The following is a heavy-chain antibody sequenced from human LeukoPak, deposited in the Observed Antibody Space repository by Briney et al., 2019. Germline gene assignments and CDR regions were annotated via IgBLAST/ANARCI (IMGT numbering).Heavy chain of an antibody. CDR1: GFTFSSFS. V-gene: IGHV3-21*06. J-gene: IGHJ4*02. CDR3: ARATSEDTALDY. CDR2: MSETGSRQ. D-gene: IGHD5-18*01. Sequence: GGSLRLSCAASGFTFSSFSVNWVRQAPGRGLEWVSSMSETGSRQFYTDSVKGRFSISRDNAKNSVYLHLNSLKVEDTAIYYCARATSEDTALDYWGQGTLVTVSS.